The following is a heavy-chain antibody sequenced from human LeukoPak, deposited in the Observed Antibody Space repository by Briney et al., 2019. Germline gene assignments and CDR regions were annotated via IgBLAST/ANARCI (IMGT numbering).Heavy chain of an antibody. CDR3: ARAVRAHPPADF. Sequence: PGGSLRLSCAASGFSFSSYWMHWVRQAPGKGLVWVSRINSGGSSTTYADSVKGRSSISRDNAKNTLYLHLNSLRAEDTGVYYCARAVRAHPPADFWGQGTLVTVSS. J-gene: IGHJ4*02. CDR1: GFSFSSYW. D-gene: IGHD3-3*01. CDR2: INSGGSST. V-gene: IGHV3-74*01.